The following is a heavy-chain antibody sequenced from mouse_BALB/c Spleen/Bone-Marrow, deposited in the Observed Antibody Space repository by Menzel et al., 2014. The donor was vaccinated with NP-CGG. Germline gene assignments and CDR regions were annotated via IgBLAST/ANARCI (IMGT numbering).Heavy chain of an antibody. CDR3: ARPYDFGAWFAY. J-gene: IGHJ3*01. Sequence: DVHLVEPGGDLVKPGGSLKLSCAASGFTFSSYGMSWVRQTPDKRLEWVATISSGGSYTYYPDSVKGRFTISRDNAKNTLYLQMSSLKSEDTAMYYCARPYDFGAWFAYWGQGTLVTVSA. CDR2: ISSGGSYT. CDR1: GFTFSSYG. D-gene: IGHD2-4*01. V-gene: IGHV5-6*01.